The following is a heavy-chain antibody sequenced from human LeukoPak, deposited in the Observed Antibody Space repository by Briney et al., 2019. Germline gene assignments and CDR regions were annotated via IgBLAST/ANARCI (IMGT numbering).Heavy chain of an antibody. CDR3: ARVIDDLLTGGYYFDY. V-gene: IGHV1-69*06. Sequence: ASVKVSCKASGDTFSSYAISWVRRAPGQGLEWMGGIIPIFGTANYAQKFQGRVTITADKSTSTAYMELSSLRSEDTAVYYCARVIDDLLTGGYYFDYWGQGTPVTVSS. CDR1: GDTFSSYA. J-gene: IGHJ4*02. CDR2: IIPIFGTA. D-gene: IGHD3-9*01.